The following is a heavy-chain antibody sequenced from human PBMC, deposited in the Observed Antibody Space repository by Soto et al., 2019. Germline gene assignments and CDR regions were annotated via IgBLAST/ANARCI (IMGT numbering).Heavy chain of an antibody. CDR3: ARDPQYSTSSQVFDS. CDR1: GYTFTTYA. CDR2: ISTYNGNT. V-gene: IGHV1-18*01. Sequence: QVQLVQSGAEVKKPGASVKVSCKASGYTFTTYAISWVQQAPGQGLEWMGRISTYNGNTKYAQKLQGRVTMTTDTSTSTAYMELRSLRSDDTAVYYCARDPQYSTSSQVFDSWGQGTLVTVSS. J-gene: IGHJ4*02. D-gene: IGHD6-6*01.